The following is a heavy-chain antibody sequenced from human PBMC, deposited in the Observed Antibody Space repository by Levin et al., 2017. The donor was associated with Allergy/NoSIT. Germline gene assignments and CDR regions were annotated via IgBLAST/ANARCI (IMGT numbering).Heavy chain of an antibody. V-gene: IGHV3-74*01. CDR3: ARAYCGGDCSHYHYYGMDV. J-gene: IGHJ6*02. CDR1: GFTFSSYW. CDR2: INSDGSST. Sequence: QAGGSLRLSCAASGFTFSSYWMHWVRQAPGKGLVWVSRINSDGSSTSYADSVKGRFTISRDNAKSTLFLQMHSLRAEDTAVYYCARAYCGGDCSHYHYYGMDVWGQGTTVTVSS. D-gene: IGHD2-21*02.